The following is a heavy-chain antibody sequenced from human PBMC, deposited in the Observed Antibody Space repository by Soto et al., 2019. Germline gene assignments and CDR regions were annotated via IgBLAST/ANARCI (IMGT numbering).Heavy chain of an antibody. J-gene: IGHJ6*02. V-gene: IGHV4-4*02. D-gene: IGHD1-7*01. Sequence: PSETLSLTCAVSCGSISSSNWWSWVRQPPGKGLEWIGEIYHSGSTNYNPSLKSRVTISVDKSKNQFSLKLSSVTAADTAVYYCASEGQSGITETTSDYYYGMDVWGQGTTVTVS. CDR2: IYHSGST. CDR3: ASEGQSGITETTSDYYYGMDV. CDR1: CGSISSSNW.